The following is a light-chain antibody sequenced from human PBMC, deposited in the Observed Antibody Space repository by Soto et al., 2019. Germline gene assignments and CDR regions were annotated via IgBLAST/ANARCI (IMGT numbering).Light chain of an antibody. CDR3: SSYTSRRTPV. CDR1: SSDVGTYKY. Sequence: QSVLTQPASVSGSPGQSITISCTGTSSDVGTYKYVSWYQQLPGKAPKLMIYEVSNRPSGVSNRFSGSKSGNTASLTISELQAEDEADYYCSSYTSRRTPVFGGGTQLTVL. V-gene: IGLV2-14*01. CDR2: EVS. J-gene: IGLJ2*01.